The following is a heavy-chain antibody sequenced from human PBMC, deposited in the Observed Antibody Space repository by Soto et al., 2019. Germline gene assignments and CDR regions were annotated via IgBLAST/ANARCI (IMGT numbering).Heavy chain of an antibody. Sequence: ESLTISCKGSGYSFTSYWIGLVRQMPGKGLEWMGIIYPGDSDTRYSPSFQGQVTITADKSISTAYLQWSSLKASDTAMYYCARGDTIFRGAFDIWGQGTMVTVSS. J-gene: IGHJ3*02. D-gene: IGHD3-3*01. V-gene: IGHV5-51*01. CDR1: GYSFTSYW. CDR2: IYPGDSDT. CDR3: ARGDTIFRGAFDI.